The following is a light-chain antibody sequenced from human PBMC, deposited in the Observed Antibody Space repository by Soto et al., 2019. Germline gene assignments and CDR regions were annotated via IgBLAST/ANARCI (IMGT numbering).Light chain of an antibody. Sequence: ETVLTHSAGTLSLSPGERATLSCRASQSVSSSYLAWYQQKPGQAPRLLIYGASSRATGIPDRFSGSGSGTDFTLTISRLEPEDFAVYYCQQYGSSPEWTFGQGTKVDNK. CDR2: GAS. J-gene: IGKJ1*01. CDR3: QQYGSSPEWT. CDR1: QSVSSSY. V-gene: IGKV3-20*01.